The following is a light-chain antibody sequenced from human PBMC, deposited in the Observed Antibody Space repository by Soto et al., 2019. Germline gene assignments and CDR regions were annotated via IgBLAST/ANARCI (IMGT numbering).Light chain of an antibody. J-gene: IGKJ1*01. CDR2: GAS. V-gene: IGKV3-20*01. Sequence: IVLTTSPNTLSLSSGVRATLSCMSSQSFSSSYLAWYQQRPGQAPRLLIYGASSRATGNPDRFSGSGSGTDFTLTISILEPEDFAVYYCQQYGSSRTFGQGTKVDI. CDR3: QQYGSSRT. CDR1: QSFSSSY.